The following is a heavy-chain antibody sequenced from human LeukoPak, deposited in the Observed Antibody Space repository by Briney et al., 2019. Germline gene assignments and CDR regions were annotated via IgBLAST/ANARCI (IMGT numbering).Heavy chain of an antibody. V-gene: IGHV4-39*07. CDR2: IYYSGST. Sequence: SETLSLTCTVSGGSISSSSYYWGWIRQPPGTGLEWNGSIYYSGSTYYNPSLKSRVTISVDTSKNQFSLKLSSVTAADTAVYYCARYSSSWFENWFDPWGQGTLVTVSS. CDR3: ARYSSSWFENWFDP. D-gene: IGHD6-13*01. J-gene: IGHJ5*02. CDR1: GGSISSSSYY.